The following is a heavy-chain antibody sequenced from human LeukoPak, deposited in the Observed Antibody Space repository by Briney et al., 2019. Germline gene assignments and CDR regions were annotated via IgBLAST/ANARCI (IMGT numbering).Heavy chain of an antibody. CDR2: IIPIFGTA. D-gene: IGHD6-19*01. CDR1: GDTFSSYA. V-gene: IGHV1-69*13. CDR3: ARSPGYSSGWYVAYYFDY. J-gene: IGHJ4*02. Sequence: SVKVSCKASGDTFSSYAISWVRQAPGQGLEWMGGIIPIFGTANYAQKFQGRVTITADESTSTAYMELSSLRSEDTAVYYCARSPGYSSGWYVAYYFDYWGQGTLVTVSS.